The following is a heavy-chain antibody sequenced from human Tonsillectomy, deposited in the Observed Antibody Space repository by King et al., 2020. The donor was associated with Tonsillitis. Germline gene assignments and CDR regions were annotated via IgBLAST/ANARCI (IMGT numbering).Heavy chain of an antibody. V-gene: IGHV3-30*04. D-gene: IGHD4-17*01. CDR3: ARASSDYGDYDEDYFDY. J-gene: IGHJ4*02. Sequence: VQLVESGGGVVQPGRSLRLSCAAFGFTFNSYAMHWVRQAPGKGLEWVAVISDDGINKYYADSVKGRFTISRDSPKNTLYLQMNSLRAEDTAVYYCARASSDYGDYDEDYFDYWGQGTLVTVSS. CDR1: GFTFNSYA. CDR2: ISDDGINK.